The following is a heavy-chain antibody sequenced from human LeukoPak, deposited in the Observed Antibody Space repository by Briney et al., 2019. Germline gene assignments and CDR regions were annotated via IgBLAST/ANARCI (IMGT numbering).Heavy chain of an antibody. D-gene: IGHD6-13*01. CDR2: ITPSGDNT. J-gene: IGHJ4*02. Sequence: GGSLRLSCAASGFTFSNYAMSWVRQAPGKGLERVSAITPSGDNTYYADSVKGRFTVSRDNSKNTLYLQINSLRAEDTAIYYCAKAPMEDSWFIHFDYWGQGTLVTVSS. CDR3: AKAPMEDSWFIHFDY. CDR1: GFTFSNYA. V-gene: IGHV3-23*01.